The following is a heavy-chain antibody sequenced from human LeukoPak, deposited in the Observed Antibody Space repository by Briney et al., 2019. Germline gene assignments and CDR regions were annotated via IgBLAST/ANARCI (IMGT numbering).Heavy chain of an antibody. D-gene: IGHD2-15*01. CDR3: ARDVGYCSGGSCYRWFAS. Sequence: QPGGSLRLSCAASVFTFSSYRISWVRHAPGKGGEWVSYINTSSSVMYYADSVKCRFTISRDDASNSVSLQMNSLRADDTAVYYCARDVGYCSGGSCYRWFASSAQGTLVIASS. J-gene: IGHJ5*01. CDR2: INTSSSVM. CDR1: VFTFSSYR. V-gene: IGHV3-48*01.